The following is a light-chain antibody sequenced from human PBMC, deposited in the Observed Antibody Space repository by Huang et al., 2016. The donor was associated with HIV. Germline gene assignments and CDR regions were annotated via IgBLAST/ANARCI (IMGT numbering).Light chain of an antibody. CDR1: QLVRSA. CDR2: DAS. CDR3: QHRSNWPLT. Sequence: EIVLTQSPATLSLSPGERPTLYCRASQLVRSALAWYQQKPGQAPRLLIYDASSRATVIPARFSCSVSGTDFTLTISSLEPEDFAVYYCQHRSNWPLTFGGGTKVEIK. V-gene: IGKV3-11*01. J-gene: IGKJ4*01.